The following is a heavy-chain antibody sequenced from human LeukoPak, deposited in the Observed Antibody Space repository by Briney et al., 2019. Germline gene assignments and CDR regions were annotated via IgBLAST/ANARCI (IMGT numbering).Heavy chain of an antibody. CDR1: GHTFTGYY. V-gene: IGHV1-2*02. CDR2: INPNSGGT. D-gene: IGHD5/OR15-5a*01. Sequence: ASVKVSCKASGHTFTGYYMHWVRQAPGQGLELMGWINPNSGGTNYAQKFQGRVTMTRDTSISTAYMELSRLRSDDTAVYYCARDTGGGSTFMDVWGQGTTVTVSS. CDR3: ARDTGGGSTFMDV. J-gene: IGHJ6*02.